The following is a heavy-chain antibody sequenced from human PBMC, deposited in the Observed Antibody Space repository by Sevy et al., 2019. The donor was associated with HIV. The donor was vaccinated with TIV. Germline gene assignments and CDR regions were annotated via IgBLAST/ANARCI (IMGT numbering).Heavy chain of an antibody. J-gene: IGHJ5*02. CDR1: VFTFSSYW. Sequence: GGSLRLSCAASVFTFSSYWRSWVRQAPGKGLEWVASIKQDGSDKYYVDSVKGRFTISRDNAKNSLYLQMNSLRVEDTAVYYCASPGTKGFDPWGQGTLVTVSS. CDR3: ASPGTKGFDP. V-gene: IGHV3-7*03. D-gene: IGHD2-8*01. CDR2: IKQDGSDK.